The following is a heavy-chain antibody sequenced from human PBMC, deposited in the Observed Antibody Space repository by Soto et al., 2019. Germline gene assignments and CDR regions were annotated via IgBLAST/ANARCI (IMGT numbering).Heavy chain of an antibody. CDR1: GGSISSSSYY. J-gene: IGHJ6*02. Sequence: PSETLSLTCTVSGGSISSSSYYWCWIRQPPGKGLEWIGSIYYSGSTYYNPSLKSRVTISVDTSKNQFSLKLSSVTAADTAVYYCARIGSSWYHYYYGMDVWGQGTTVTVSS. D-gene: IGHD6-13*01. CDR3: ARIGSSWYHYYYGMDV. V-gene: IGHV4-39*01. CDR2: IYYSGST.